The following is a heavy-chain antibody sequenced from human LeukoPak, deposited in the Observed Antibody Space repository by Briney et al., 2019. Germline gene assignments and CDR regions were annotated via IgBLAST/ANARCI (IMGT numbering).Heavy chain of an antibody. J-gene: IGHJ5*02. V-gene: IGHV3-30*03. Sequence: PGGSLRLSCAASGFTFSSYGMHWVRQAPGKGLEWVAVISYDGSNKYYADSVKGRFTISRDNSKNTLYLQMNSLRAEDTAVYYCARDLRHSSGWTTLFDPWGQGTLVTVSS. D-gene: IGHD6-19*01. CDR3: ARDLRHSSGWTTLFDP. CDR1: GFTFSSYG. CDR2: ISYDGSNK.